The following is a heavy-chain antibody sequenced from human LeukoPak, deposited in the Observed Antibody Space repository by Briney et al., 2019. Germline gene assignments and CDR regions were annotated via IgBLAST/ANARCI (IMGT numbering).Heavy chain of an antibody. V-gene: IGHV3-7*01. CDR3: ARDLTMVRGVIGSADY. CDR1: GFTFSSYW. J-gene: IGHJ4*02. Sequence: PGGSLRLSCAASGFTFSSYWMSWVRQAPGKGLEWVANIKQDGSEKYYVDSVKGRFTISRDNAKNSLYLQMNSLRAEDTAVYYCARDLTMVRGVIGSADYWGQGTLVTVSS. D-gene: IGHD3-10*01. CDR2: IKQDGSEK.